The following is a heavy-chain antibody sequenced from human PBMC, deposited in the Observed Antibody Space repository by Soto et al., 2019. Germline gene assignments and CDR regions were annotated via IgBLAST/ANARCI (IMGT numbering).Heavy chain of an antibody. CDR3: AKALTAAAGFLDP. D-gene: IGHD6-13*01. CDR1: GFTFSSAY. CDR2: IYSGGST. J-gene: IGHJ5*02. V-gene: IGHV3-53*01. Sequence: GGSLRLSCAASGFTFSSAYMSFVRQAPGKGPEWVSVIYSGGSTHYADSVKGRFIISRDNSKNTLYLQMNSLRAEDTAVYYCAKALTAAAGFLDPCGPGTLAPVSS.